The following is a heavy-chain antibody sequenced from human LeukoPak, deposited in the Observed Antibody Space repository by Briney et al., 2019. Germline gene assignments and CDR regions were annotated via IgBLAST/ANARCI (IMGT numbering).Heavy chain of an antibody. V-gene: IGHV4-34*01. J-gene: IGHJ3*01. CDR2: INHSGST. D-gene: IGHD2-8*01. CDR1: GGSFSGYY. CDR3: ARTSPKNGAFDL. Sequence: SKTLSLTCAVYGGSFSGYYWSWIRQPPGKGLEWIAEINHSGSTNYNPSLKSRVTISVDTSKNQFSLKLSSVTAADTAVYYCARTSPKNGAFDLWGQGTMVTVSS.